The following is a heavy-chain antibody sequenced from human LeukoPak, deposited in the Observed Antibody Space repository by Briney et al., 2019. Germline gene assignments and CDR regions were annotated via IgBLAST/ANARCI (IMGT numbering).Heavy chain of an antibody. CDR2: IDPNTGDT. CDR3: ARVPPHYYDSRGYYGDDY. Sequence: GASVKVSCKPSGYTFTAYYIYWVRQAPGQGLEWMAWIDPNTGDTYYAQKFQGRVTLTRDTSISTAYMELCSLKSDDTAVYFCARVPPHYYDSRGYYGDDYWSQGTLVTVSS. CDR1: GYTFTAYY. V-gene: IGHV1-2*02. J-gene: IGHJ4*02. D-gene: IGHD3-22*01.